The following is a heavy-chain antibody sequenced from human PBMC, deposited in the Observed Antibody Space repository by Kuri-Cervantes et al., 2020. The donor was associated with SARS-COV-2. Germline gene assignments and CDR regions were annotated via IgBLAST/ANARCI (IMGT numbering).Heavy chain of an antibody. CDR1: GYSISSGYY. D-gene: IGHD6-19*01. Sequence: SQTFSLTCAVSGYSISSGYYWGWIRQPPGKGLEWIGSIYYSGSTYYNPSLKSRVTISVDTSKNQFSLKLSSVTAADTAVYYCARHPHAVAGPIDYWGQGTLVTVSS. CDR3: ARHPHAVAGPIDY. J-gene: IGHJ4*02. CDR2: IYYSGST. V-gene: IGHV4-38-2*01.